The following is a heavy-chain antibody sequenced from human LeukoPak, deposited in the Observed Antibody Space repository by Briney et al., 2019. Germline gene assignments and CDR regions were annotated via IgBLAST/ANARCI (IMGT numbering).Heavy chain of an antibody. D-gene: IGHD3-3*01. CDR1: GGSISSGDYY. J-gene: IGHJ4*02. V-gene: IGHV4-30-4*08. CDR3: ARELWSGYYYYFDY. Sequence: SETLSLTCTVSGGSISSGDYYWSWIRQPPGKGLEWIGYIYYSGSTYYNPSLKSRVTISVDTSKNQFSLKLSSVTAADTAVYYCARELWSGYYYYFDYWGQGTLDTVSS. CDR2: IYYSGST.